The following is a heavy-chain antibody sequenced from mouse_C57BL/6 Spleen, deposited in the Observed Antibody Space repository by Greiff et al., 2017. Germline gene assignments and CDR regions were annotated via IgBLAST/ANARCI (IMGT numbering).Heavy chain of an antibody. V-gene: IGHV5-17*01. CDR1: GFTFSDYG. CDR2: ISSGSSTI. CDR3: ALITTVPYYAMDY. Sequence: EVQRVESGGGLVKPGGSLKLSCAASGFTFSDYGMHWVRQAPEKGLEWVAYISSGSSTIYYADTVKGRFTISRDNAKNTLFLQMTSLRSEDTAMYYCALITTVPYYAMDYWGQGTSVTVSS. J-gene: IGHJ4*01. D-gene: IGHD1-1*01.